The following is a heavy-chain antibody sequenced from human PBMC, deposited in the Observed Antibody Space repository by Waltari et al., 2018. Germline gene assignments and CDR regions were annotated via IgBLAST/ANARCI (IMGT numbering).Heavy chain of an antibody. V-gene: IGHV4-38-2*01. CDR2: IYHSGST. CDR3: ASANYYGSGSSTWYNWFDP. Sequence: SLTCAVSGYSISSGYYWGWIRQPPGKGLEWIGSIYHSGSTYYNPSLKSRVTISVDTSKNQFSLKLSSVTAADTAVYYCASANYYGSGSSTWYNWFDPWGQGTLVTVSS. CDR1: GYSISSGYY. D-gene: IGHD3-10*01. J-gene: IGHJ5*02.